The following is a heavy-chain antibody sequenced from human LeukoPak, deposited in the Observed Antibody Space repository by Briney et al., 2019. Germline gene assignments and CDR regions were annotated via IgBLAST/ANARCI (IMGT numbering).Heavy chain of an antibody. CDR1: GGSLNSYY. CDR2: INHSGSP. V-gene: IGHV4-34*01. D-gene: IGHD6-13*01. J-gene: IGHJ4*02. Sequence: SETLSLTCAVYGGSLNSYYWSWIRQPPGKGLEWIGEINHSGSPKYNPSLKSRVTISVDTPKNQFSLKLSSVTAADTAVYTCARRLYSSSWRAILTFDYWGQGTLVTVSS. CDR3: ARRLYSSSWRAILTFDY.